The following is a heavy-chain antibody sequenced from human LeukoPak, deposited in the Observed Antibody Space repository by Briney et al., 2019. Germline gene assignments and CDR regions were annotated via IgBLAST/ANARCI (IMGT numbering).Heavy chain of an antibody. CDR3: ARAQYGDSPWYYYGMDV. J-gene: IGHJ6*02. CDR2: IYYSGST. CDR1: GGSISSGGYY. D-gene: IGHD4-17*01. Sequence: SETLSLTCTVSGGSISSGGYYWSWIRQHPGKGLEWIGYIYYSGSTYYNPSLKSRVTISVDTSKNQFSLKLSSVTAADTAVYYRARAQYGDSPWYYYGMDVWGQGTTVTVSS. V-gene: IGHV4-31*03.